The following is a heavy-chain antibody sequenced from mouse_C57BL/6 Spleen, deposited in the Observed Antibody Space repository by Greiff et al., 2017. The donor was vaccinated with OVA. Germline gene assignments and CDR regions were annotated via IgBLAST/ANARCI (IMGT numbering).Heavy chain of an antibody. V-gene: IGHV5-9-1*02. Sequence: EVHLVESGEGLVKPGGSLKLSCAASGFTFSSYAMSWVRQTPEKRLEWVAYISSGGDYIYYADTVKGRFTISRDNARNTLYLQMSSLKSEDTAMYYCTRPPYYYGSSYWYFDVWGTGTTVTVSS. CDR3: TRPPYYYGSSYWYFDV. D-gene: IGHD1-1*01. CDR2: ISSGGDYI. CDR1: GFTFSSYA. J-gene: IGHJ1*03.